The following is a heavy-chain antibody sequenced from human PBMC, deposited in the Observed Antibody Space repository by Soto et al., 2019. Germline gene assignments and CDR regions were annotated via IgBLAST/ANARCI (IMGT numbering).Heavy chain of an antibody. CDR3: ARGIAAAGIYFDS. D-gene: IGHD6-13*01. J-gene: IGHJ4*02. CDR1: GGTFGSYA. CDR2: IIPIFDRT. Sequence: QVQLVQSGAEVKKPGSSVKVSCKASGGTFGSYAFSWVRQAPGQGLEWMGGIIPIFDRTDYAQNFQGRVTINADESTRTAYMEMSGLRSDDTAVYYCARGIAAAGIYFDSWGQGTLVTVSS. V-gene: IGHV1-69*01.